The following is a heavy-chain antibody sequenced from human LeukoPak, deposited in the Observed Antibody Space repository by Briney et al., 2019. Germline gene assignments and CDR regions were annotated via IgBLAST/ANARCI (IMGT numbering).Heavy chain of an antibody. V-gene: IGHV5-51*01. Sequence: GESLKISCKGSGYSFTSYWIGWVRQMPGKGLEWMGIIYPGDSDTRYSPSFQGQVTISADKSISTAYLQWSSLKASDTAMYYCARHLGHCSSTSCYAGDYYYYGMDVWGQGTTVTVSS. CDR3: ARHLGHCSSTSCYAGDYYYYGMDV. D-gene: IGHD2-2*01. CDR2: IYPGDSDT. J-gene: IGHJ6*02. CDR1: GYSFTSYW.